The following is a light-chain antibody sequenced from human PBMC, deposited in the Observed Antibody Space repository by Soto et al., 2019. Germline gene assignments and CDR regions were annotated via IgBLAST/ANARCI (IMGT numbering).Light chain of an antibody. Sequence: EIVLTQSPGTLSLSPGERATLSCRASQSVSSSYLAWYQQKPGQAPRLLIYAASSRATGIPDRFSGSRSGTDFTLSISRLEPEDFAVYYCQQYSSSPTWTVGQGTKVEIK. J-gene: IGKJ1*01. CDR2: AAS. CDR1: QSVSSSY. V-gene: IGKV3-20*01. CDR3: QQYSSSPTWT.